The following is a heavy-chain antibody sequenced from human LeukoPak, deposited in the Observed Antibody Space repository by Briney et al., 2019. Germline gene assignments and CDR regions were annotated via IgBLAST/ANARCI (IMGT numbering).Heavy chain of an antibody. CDR1: GYTFTGYY. D-gene: IGHD3-22*01. V-gene: IGHV1-2*02. CDR2: INPNSGGT. Sequence: GASVKVSCKASGYTFTGYYMHWVRQAPGQGLEWMGWINPNSGGTNYAQKFQGRVTMTRDTSISTAYLQWSSLKASDTAMYYCARRGYYDDYRYFDYWGQGTLVTVSS. CDR3: ARRGYYDDYRYFDY. J-gene: IGHJ4*02.